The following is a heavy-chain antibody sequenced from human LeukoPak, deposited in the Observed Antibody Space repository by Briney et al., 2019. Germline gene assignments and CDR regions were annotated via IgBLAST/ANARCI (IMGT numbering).Heavy chain of an antibody. CDR3: ARGADSSGYYSIFYFDY. V-gene: IGHV4-59*01. CDR1: GGSISSYY. Sequence: SETLSLTCTVSGGSISSYYWTWIRQPPGKGLEWIGYIYYSGSTNYNPSLKSRVTISVDTSKNQFSLKLSSVTAADTAVYYCARGADSSGYYSIFYFDYWGQGTLVTVSS. CDR2: IYYSGST. D-gene: IGHD3-22*01. J-gene: IGHJ4*02.